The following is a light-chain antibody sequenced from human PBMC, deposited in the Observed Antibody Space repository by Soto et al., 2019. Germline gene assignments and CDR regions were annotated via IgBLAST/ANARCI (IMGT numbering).Light chain of an antibody. CDR3: SSYTSSSTV. CDR2: EVS. Sequence: QSALTQPASVSGSPGQSITISCTGTSSDVGGFNYVSWYQQHPGKAPKLMIYEVSHRPSGVSNRFSGSKSGNTASLTISGLQAEDEADYYCSSYTSSSTVFGGGTKVTVL. J-gene: IGLJ2*01. CDR1: SSDVGGFNY. V-gene: IGLV2-14*01.